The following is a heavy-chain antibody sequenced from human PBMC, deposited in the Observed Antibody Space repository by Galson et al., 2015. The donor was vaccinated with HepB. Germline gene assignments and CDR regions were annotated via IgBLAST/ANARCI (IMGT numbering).Heavy chain of an antibody. CDR1: GYTFTSYA. D-gene: IGHD1-26*01. CDR3: AKGGSHHGGDYYGMDV. Sequence: SVKVSCKASGYTFTSYAMHWVRQAPGQRLEWMGWINAGNGNTKYSQKFQGRVTITRDTSASTAYMELSSLRSEDTAVYYCAKGGSHHGGDYYGMDVWGQGTTVTVSS. J-gene: IGHJ6*02. CDR2: INAGNGNT. V-gene: IGHV1-3*01.